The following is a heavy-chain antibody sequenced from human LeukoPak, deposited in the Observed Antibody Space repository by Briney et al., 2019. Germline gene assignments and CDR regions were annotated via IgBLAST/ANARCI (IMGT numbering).Heavy chain of an antibody. CDR3: TRWARYCSSGSCYPWFDP. CDR1: GFTFSSYW. Sequence: GGSLRLSCVASGFTFSSYWMSWVRQAPGKGLEWVANMKIEGSEEYYVDSVKGRFTISRDNAKNSLYLQMNSPRVDDTAVYYCTRWARYCSSGSCYPWFDPWGQGTLVTVSS. D-gene: IGHD2-15*01. CDR2: MKIEGSEE. J-gene: IGHJ5*02. V-gene: IGHV3-7*01.